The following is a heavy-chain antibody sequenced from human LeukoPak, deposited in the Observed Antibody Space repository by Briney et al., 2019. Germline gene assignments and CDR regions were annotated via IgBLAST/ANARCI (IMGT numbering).Heavy chain of an antibody. CDR3: ARDSGRFYYYYYYMDV. V-gene: IGHV1-8*01. CDR1: GYTFTSYD. J-gene: IGHJ6*03. CDR2: MNPNSGST. D-gene: IGHD1-26*01. Sequence: ASVKVSCKASGYTFTSYDINWVRHATGQGLEWMGWMNPNSGSTSYAQKFQGRVTMTRDTSTSTVYMELSSLRSEDTAVYYCARDSGRFYYYYYYMDVWGKGTTVTVSS.